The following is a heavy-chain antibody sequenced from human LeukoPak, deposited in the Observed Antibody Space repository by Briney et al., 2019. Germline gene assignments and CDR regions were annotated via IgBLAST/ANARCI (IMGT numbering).Heavy chain of an antibody. CDR3: ARGPDPSFAVPAARIDY. J-gene: IGHJ4*02. D-gene: IGHD2-2*01. Sequence: PGGSLRLSCAASGFTFSSYSMNWVRQAPGKGLEWVSYISSSSSTIYYADSVKGRFTISRDNAKNPLYLQMNSLRAEDTAVYYCARGPDPSFAVPAARIDYWGQGTLVTVSS. CDR2: ISSSSSTI. V-gene: IGHV3-48*01. CDR1: GFTFSSYS.